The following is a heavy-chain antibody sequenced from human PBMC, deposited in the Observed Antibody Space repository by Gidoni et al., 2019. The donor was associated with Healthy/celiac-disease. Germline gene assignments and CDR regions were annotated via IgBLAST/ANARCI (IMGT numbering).Heavy chain of an antibody. D-gene: IGHD4-4*01. CDR3: ARVGDRGLQSPPYYYYGMDV. CDR1: GGSISSGDYY. Sequence: QVQLQESGPGLVKPSQTLSLTCTVSGGSISSGDYYWSWISQPPGKGLEWIGYIYYSGSTYYNPSLKSRVTISVDTSKNQFSLKLSSVTAADTAVYYCARVGDRGLQSPPYYYYGMDVWGQGTTVTVSS. V-gene: IGHV4-30-4*01. CDR2: IYYSGST. J-gene: IGHJ6*01.